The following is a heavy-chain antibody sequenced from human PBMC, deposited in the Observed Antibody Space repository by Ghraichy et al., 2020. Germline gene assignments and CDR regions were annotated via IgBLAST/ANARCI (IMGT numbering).Heavy chain of an antibody. D-gene: IGHD6-13*01. J-gene: IGHJ6*02. CDR3: ARGSSSWGASMDV. CDR1: GFTFSTYT. Sequence: GESLNISCAASGFTFSTYTMNWVRQAPGQGLEWVSSISSSSSYIYYSDSVKGRFTISRDNAKNSLYLQMNSLRAEDTAVYYCARGSSSWGASMDVWGQGTTVTVSS. V-gene: IGHV3-21*01. CDR2: ISSSSSYI.